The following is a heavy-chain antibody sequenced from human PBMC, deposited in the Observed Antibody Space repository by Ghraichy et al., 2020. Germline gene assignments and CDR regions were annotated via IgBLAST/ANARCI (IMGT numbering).Heavy chain of an antibody. CDR2: IYYSGST. CDR3: ARWLGINYYYYYMDV. CDR1: GGSISSYY. V-gene: IGHV4-59*01. J-gene: IGHJ6*03. Sequence: SETLSLTCTVSGGSISSYYWSWIRQPPGKGLEWIGYIYYSGSTNYNPSLKSRVTISVDTSKNQFSLKLSSVTAADTAVYYCARWLGINYYYYYMDVWGKGTTVTVSS. D-gene: IGHD3-10*01.